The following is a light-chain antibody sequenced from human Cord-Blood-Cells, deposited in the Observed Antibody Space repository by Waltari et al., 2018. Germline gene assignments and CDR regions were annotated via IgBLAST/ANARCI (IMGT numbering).Light chain of an antibody. Sequence: AIRITQSPSSLSASTGDRVTITCRASQGISSYLAWYQQKPGKAPKLLIYAASTLQSGVPSRFSGSGSGTDFTLTISCLQSEDFANYYCQQYYSYPYTFGQGTKLEIK. CDR3: QQYYSYPYT. V-gene: IGKV1-8*01. J-gene: IGKJ2*01. CDR2: AAS. CDR1: QGISSY.